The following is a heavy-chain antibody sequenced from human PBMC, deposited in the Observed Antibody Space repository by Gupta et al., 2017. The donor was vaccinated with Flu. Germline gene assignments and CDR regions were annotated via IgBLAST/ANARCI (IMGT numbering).Heavy chain of an antibody. Sequence: QVQLVQSGGGLVNPGGSLGLSCVASGFTFTYHFMSWIRQAPGEGPEWVAYITSSGRSVYYADSVKGRFTVTRDNARNSVFLHMHNLRPQDTAIYYCARDRRDLDKGYYYYYMDVWGKGATVTVSS. V-gene: IGHV3-11*01. D-gene: IGHD3-9*01. J-gene: IGHJ6*03. CDR1: GFTFTYHF. CDR2: ITSSGRSV. CDR3: ARDRRDLDKGYYYYYMDV.